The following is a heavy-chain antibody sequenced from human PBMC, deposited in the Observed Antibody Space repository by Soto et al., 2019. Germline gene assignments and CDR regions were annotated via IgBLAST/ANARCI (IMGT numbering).Heavy chain of an antibody. Sequence: PGGSLRLSCEASGFTFRDYYMTWFRQAPGKGLEWLSYIDSSTKYTNYADSVKGRFTISRDNAKNSLYLQMNSLRADDTAVYYCAREYCYTMDVWGQGTMVTVSS. CDR2: IDSSTKYT. CDR1: GFTFRDYY. CDR3: AREYCYTMDV. J-gene: IGHJ6*02. V-gene: IGHV3-11*05.